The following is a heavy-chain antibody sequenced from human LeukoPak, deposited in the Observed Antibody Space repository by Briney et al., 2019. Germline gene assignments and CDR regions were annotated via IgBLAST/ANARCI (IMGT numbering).Heavy chain of an antibody. CDR3: AGEQYGSDDALDI. V-gene: IGHV3-33*08. D-gene: IGHD3-10*01. CDR2: IWYDGSNK. Sequence: GGSLRLSCAASGFTFSSYAMSWVRQAPGKGLEWVAVIWYDGSNKYYADSVKGRFTVSRDNSKNTLDLQMSSLRAEDTAVYYCAGEQYGSDDALDIWGQGTLVTVSS. CDR1: GFTFSSYA. J-gene: IGHJ3*02.